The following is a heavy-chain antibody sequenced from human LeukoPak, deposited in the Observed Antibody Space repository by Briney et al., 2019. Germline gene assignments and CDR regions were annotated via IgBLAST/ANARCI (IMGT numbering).Heavy chain of an antibody. J-gene: IGHJ4*02. V-gene: IGHV3-48*03. CDR3: ATYCSSTSCPNFDY. CDR1: GFTFSSYD. Sequence: GGSLRLSCAASGFTFSSYDMNWVRQAPGKGLEWVSYISSSGSTIYYADSVKGRFTISRDNAKNSLYLQMNSLRAEDTAVYYCATYCSSTSCPNFDYWGQGTLVTVSS. CDR2: ISSSGSTI. D-gene: IGHD2-2*01.